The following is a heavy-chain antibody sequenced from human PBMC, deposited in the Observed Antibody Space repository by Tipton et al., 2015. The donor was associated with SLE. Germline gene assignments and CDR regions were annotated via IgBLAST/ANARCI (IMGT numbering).Heavy chain of an antibody. CDR1: GFTFSTYE. CDR3: AKGPYGESYGAIDI. D-gene: IGHD4/OR15-4a*01. V-gene: IGHV3-48*03. Sequence: SLRLSCATSGFTFSTYEMNWVRQAPGKGLEWVSYIRGGHRTTYYADSVKGRFTISRDNSKNTLYLQMNSLRAEDTALYYCAKGPYGESYGAIDIWGQGTLVTVSS. J-gene: IGHJ3*02. CDR2: IRGGHRTT.